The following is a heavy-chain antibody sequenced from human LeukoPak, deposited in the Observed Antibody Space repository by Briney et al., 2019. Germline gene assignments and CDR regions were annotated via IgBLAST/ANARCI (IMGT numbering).Heavy chain of an antibody. CDR2: IYYSGST. J-gene: IGHJ1*01. CDR3: ARGRRSHSGYYYDSSGLPFQH. D-gene: IGHD3-22*01. V-gene: IGHV4-59*12. CDR1: GGSISSYY. Sequence: PSETLSLTCTVSGGSISSYYWSWIRQPPGKGLEWIGYIYYSGSTNYNPSLKSRVTISVDTSKNQFSLKLSSVTAADTAVYYCARGRRSHSGYYYDSSGLPFQHWGQGTLVTVSS.